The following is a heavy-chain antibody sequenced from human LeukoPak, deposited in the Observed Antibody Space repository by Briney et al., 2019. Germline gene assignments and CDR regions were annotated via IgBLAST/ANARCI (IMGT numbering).Heavy chain of an antibody. CDR3: AKDFYGDYSGSCFDY. D-gene: IGHD4-17*01. CDR1: GFTFSSYG. J-gene: IGHJ4*02. Sequence: PGGSLRLSCAASGFTFSSYGMHWVRQAPGKGLEWVAFIRYDGSNKYYADSVKGRFTSRDNSKNTLYLQMNSLRAEDTAVYYCAKDFYGDYSGSCFDYWGQGTLVTVSS. CDR2: IRYDGSNK. V-gene: IGHV3-30*02.